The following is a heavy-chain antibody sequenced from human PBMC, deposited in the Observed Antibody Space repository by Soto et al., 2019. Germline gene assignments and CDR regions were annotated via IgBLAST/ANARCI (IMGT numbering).Heavy chain of an antibody. V-gene: IGHV4-59*01. CDR2: IHYSGTT. CDR1: GTSISSYY. J-gene: IGHJ4*02. Sequence: SETLSLTCTVSGTSISSYYWSWIRQPPGKGLEWIANIHYSGTTNYNPSLASRVTLSVDTSKNQFSLKMASVTAADRAMYFCARYNSYAIDYWGRGTLVTVSS. CDR3: ARYNSYAIDY. D-gene: IGHD2-8*01.